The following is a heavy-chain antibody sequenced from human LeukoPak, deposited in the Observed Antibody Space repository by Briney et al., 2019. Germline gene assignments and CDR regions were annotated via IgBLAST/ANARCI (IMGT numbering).Heavy chain of an antibody. CDR2: ISSDGSNK. Sequence: PGGSLRLSCAASGFIFSSCGMHWVRQAPGKGLEWVAVISSDGSNKYYADSVKGRFTISRDNSKNTLSLQMNSLRTEDTAVFYCAKGSGGSGSFYNHFDCWGQGTLVTVSS. J-gene: IGHJ4*02. D-gene: IGHD3-10*01. V-gene: IGHV3-30*18. CDR3: AKGSGGSGSFYNHFDC. CDR1: GFIFSSCG.